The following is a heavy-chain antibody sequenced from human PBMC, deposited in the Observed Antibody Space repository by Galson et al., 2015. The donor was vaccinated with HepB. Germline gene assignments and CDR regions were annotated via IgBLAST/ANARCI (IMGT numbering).Heavy chain of an antibody. CDR1: GFTFSSYG. D-gene: IGHD1-26*01. V-gene: IGHV3-33*08. J-gene: IGHJ4*02. CDR2: IWYDGSNK. Sequence: SLRLSCAASGFTFSSYGTHWVRQAPGRGLEWVAVIWYDGSNKYYADSVKGRFTISRDNSKNTLYLQMNSLRAEDTAVYYCARDRIVGATAIDYWGQGTLVTVSS. CDR3: ARDRIVGATAIDY.